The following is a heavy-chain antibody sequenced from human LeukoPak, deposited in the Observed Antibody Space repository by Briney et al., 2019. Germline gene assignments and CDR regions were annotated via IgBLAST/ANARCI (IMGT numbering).Heavy chain of an antibody. V-gene: IGHV4-39*07. D-gene: IGHD5-18*01. Sequence: PSETLSLTCTVSGGSISSSSYYWGWIRQPPGKGLEWIGSIYYSGSTYYNPSLKSRVTISVDTSKNQFSLKLTSVTAADTAVYYCARTTEGGYTYGYFYYYYMDVWGKGTTVTISS. CDR3: ARTTEGGYTYGYFYYYYMDV. CDR1: GGSISSSSYY. J-gene: IGHJ6*03. CDR2: IYYSGST.